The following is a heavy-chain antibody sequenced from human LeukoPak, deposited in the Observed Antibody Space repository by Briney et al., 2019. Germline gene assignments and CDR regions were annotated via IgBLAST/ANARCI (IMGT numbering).Heavy chain of an antibody. V-gene: IGHV3-23*01. Sequence: GGSLRLSCATSEFNFNSYGMTWVRQAPGKGLEWVSSISGSGGSTQYADSVQGRFTISRDNSKNTLYLQMGSLRAEDMAIYYCARKMQQSAFDIWGQGTMVTVSS. J-gene: IGHJ3*02. CDR1: EFNFNSYG. D-gene: IGHD6-13*01. CDR3: ARKMQQSAFDI. CDR2: ISGSGGST.